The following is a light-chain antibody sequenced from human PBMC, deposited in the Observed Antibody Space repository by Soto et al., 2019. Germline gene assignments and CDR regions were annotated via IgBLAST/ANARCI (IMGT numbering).Light chain of an antibody. CDR3: QTWGTVVQV. CDR2: LNNDGSH. J-gene: IGLJ2*01. V-gene: IGLV4-69*01. Sequence: QSVLTQSPSASASLGASVKLTCTLSSGHSSYAIAWHQKQPGKGPRYLMDLNNDGSHTKGDGIPDRFSGSSSGAERYLIISSLQSEDEADYYCQTWGTVVQVFGGGTKLTVL. CDR1: SGHSSYA.